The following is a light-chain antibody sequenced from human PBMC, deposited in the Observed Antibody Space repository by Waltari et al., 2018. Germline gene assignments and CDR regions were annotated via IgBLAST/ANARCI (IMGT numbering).Light chain of an antibody. Sequence: DIVMTPSPDSLAVSLGERATINCKSSQSVLYSSNNKNYLAWYQQKPGQPPTALIYWASTRRESGVPDRFSGSGSGTDFNLTISSLQAEDVAVYYCQQYYSSPLTFGGGTKVEIK. CDR3: QQYYSSPLT. CDR1: QSVLYSSNNKNY. V-gene: IGKV4-1*01. J-gene: IGKJ4*01. CDR2: WAS.